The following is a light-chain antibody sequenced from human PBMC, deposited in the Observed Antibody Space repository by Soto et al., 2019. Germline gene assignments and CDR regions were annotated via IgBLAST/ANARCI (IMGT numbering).Light chain of an antibody. CDR2: ETS. Sequence: EIVLTQSPATLSLSPGERATLSCRSGQSVNSHLAWYQQKPGQAPRLLIYETSSRATGVPLRFSGSGSGTDFTLTISRLEPEDFAVYYCQQRSNWPPITFGQGTRLEIK. V-gene: IGKV3-11*01. CDR3: QQRSNWPPIT. CDR1: QSVNSH. J-gene: IGKJ5*01.